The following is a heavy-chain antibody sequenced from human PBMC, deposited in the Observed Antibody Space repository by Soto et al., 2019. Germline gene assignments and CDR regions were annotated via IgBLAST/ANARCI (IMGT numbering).Heavy chain of an antibody. CDR1: GFTFSSYA. CDR2: ISYDGSNK. Sequence: GGSLRLSCAASGFTFSSYAMHWVRQAPGKGLERVAVISYDGSNKYYADSVKGRFTISRDNSKNTLYLQMNSLRAEDTAVYYCARDLAVGATSGQGTLVTVSS. CDR3: ARDLAVGAT. V-gene: IGHV3-30-3*01. D-gene: IGHD1-26*01. J-gene: IGHJ5*02.